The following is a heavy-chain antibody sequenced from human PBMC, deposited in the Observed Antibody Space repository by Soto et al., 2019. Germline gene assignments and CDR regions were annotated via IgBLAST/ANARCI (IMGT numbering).Heavy chain of an antibody. V-gene: IGHV4-31*03. D-gene: IGHD3-10*01. Sequence: PSETLSLTCTVSGGSISRGGYYWSWIRQHPGKDLEWIGYIYYSGSTYYNPSLKSRVTISVDTSKNQFSLKLSSVTAADTAVYYCARSFGEPPYYYYGMDVWGQGTTVTVSS. CDR2: IYYSGST. J-gene: IGHJ6*02. CDR1: GGSISRGGYY. CDR3: ARSFGEPPYYYYGMDV.